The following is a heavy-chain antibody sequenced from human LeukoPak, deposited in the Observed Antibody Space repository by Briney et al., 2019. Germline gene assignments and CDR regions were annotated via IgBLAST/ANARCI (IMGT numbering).Heavy chain of an antibody. D-gene: IGHD3-3*01. CDR3: ARVPDFWSGYYYFDY. CDR1: GYTFTGYY. Sequence: ASVKVSCKASGYTFTGYYMHWVRQAPGQGLEWMGWINPNSGGTNYAQKFQGRVTMIRDTSISTAYMELSRLRSDDTAVYYCARVPDFWSGYYYFDYWGQGTLVTVSS. J-gene: IGHJ4*02. V-gene: IGHV1-2*02. CDR2: INPNSGGT.